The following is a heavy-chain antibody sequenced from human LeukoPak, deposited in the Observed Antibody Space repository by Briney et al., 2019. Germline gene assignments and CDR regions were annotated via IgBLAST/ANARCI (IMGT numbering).Heavy chain of an antibody. J-gene: IGHJ4*02. D-gene: IGHD3-22*01. CDR3: ARLPTFYYDSGGYHYDY. CDR1: GFTFYNYA. CDR2: TAGSGISK. V-gene: IGHV3-23*01. Sequence: GGSLRLSCVASGFTFYNYAMSWVRQAPGRGPEWASSTAGSGISKDYADSVKGRLTISKDKSKNTLYLQMDNLRAEDTGIYFCARLPTFYYDSGGYHYDYWGQGTLVTVSS.